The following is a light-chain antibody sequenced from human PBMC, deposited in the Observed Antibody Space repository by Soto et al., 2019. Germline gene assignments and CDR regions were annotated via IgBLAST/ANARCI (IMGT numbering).Light chain of an antibody. CDR1: SSDVGAYNY. CDR2: EVS. Sequence: HSVLTQPPSASGSPGQSVTISCSGTSSDVGAYNYVSWYQQRPGKAPKLIIYEVSQRPSGVPDRFSGSKSGDTASLTVSGLQAEDEAYYYCSSHAASGVFGGGTTLTVL. J-gene: IGLJ3*02. CDR3: SSHAASGV. V-gene: IGLV2-8*01.